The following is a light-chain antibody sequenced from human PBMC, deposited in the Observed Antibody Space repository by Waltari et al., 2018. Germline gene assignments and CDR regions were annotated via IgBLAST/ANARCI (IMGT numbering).Light chain of an antibody. V-gene: IGLV2-14*03. CDR2: DVS. CDR3: SSYSSSSTLVV. J-gene: IGLJ2*01. Sequence: QSALTQPASVSGSPGQSLTISCTGTSTDIGAFNFVSWYPQHPGKFPKLIIYDVSNRPSGVSSRFSGSKSGNTASLTISGLQAEDEADYYCSSYSSSSTLVVFGGGTKLTVL. CDR1: STDIGAFNF.